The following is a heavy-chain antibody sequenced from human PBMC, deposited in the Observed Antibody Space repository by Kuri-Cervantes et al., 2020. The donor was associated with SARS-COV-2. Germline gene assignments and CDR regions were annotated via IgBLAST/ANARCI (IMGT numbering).Heavy chain of an antibody. CDR3: ARGDVVVPAAMSYYYYYYGMDV. D-gene: IGHD2-2*01. J-gene: IGHJ6*02. Sequence: ESLKISCTGHGFTLNKACMSWVCQAPGKGLEWIGRIYTSGSTNYNPSLKSRVTISVDTSKNQFSLKLSSVTAADTAVYYCARGDVVVPAAMSYYYYYYGMDVWGQGTTVTVSS. CDR2: IYTSGST. CDR1: GFTLNKAC. V-gene: IGHV4-59*10.